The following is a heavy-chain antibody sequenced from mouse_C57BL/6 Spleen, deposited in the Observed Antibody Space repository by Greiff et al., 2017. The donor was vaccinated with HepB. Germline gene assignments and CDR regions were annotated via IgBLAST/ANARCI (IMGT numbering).Heavy chain of an antibody. CDR1: GYTFTDYN. V-gene: IGHV1-18*01. J-gene: IGHJ2*01. CDR3: ARLVGHLDY. Sequence: VQLQQSGPELVKPGASVKISCKASGYTFTDYNMDWVKQSHGKSLEWIGDINPNNGGTIYNQKFKGKATLTVDKSSSTAYMELRSLTSEDTAVYYCARLVGHLDYWGQGTTLTVSS. CDR2: INPNNGGT.